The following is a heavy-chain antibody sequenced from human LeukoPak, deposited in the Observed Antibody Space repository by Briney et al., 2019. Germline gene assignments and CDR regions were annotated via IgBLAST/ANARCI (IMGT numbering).Heavy chain of an antibody. Sequence: GGSLRLSCAASGFTFNSYAMGWVGQAPGKGLEWVSAMSGSDTSTSYADSVKGRFTISRDNSKNTLFLQMNSLRGEDTAVYYCAKYAGSYLDYWGQGTLVTVSS. CDR1: GFTFNSYA. V-gene: IGHV3-23*01. CDR2: MSGSDTST. J-gene: IGHJ4*02. D-gene: IGHD1-1*01. CDR3: AKYAGSYLDY.